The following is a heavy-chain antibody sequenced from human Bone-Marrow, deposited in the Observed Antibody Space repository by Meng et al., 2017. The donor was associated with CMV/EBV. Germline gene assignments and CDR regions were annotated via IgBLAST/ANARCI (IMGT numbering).Heavy chain of an antibody. CDR2: INPNSGGT. CDR1: GYTFTSYG. V-gene: IGHV1-2*02. J-gene: IGHJ6*02. D-gene: IGHD3-3*01. CDR3: ARAGVRFLEWLLLPNYGMDV. Sequence: ASVKVSCKASGYTFTSYGISWVRQAPGQGLEWMGWINPNSGGTNYAQKFQGRVTMTRDTSISTAYMELSRLRSDDTAVYYCARAGVRFLEWLLLPNYGMDVWGQGTTVTVSS.